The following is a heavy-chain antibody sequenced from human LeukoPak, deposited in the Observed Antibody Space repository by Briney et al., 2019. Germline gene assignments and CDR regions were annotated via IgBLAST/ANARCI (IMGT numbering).Heavy chain of an antibody. CDR1: GGTFSSYA. CDR2: IIPIFGTA. J-gene: IGHJ6*03. CDR3: ARCLITMVRGVYYYMDV. Sequence: SVKVSCKASGGTFSSYAISWVQQAPGQGLEWMGGIIPIFGTANYAQKFQGRVTITADESTSTAYMELSSLRSEDTAVYYCARCLITMVRGVYYYMDVWGKGTTVTISS. D-gene: IGHD3-10*01. V-gene: IGHV1-69*13.